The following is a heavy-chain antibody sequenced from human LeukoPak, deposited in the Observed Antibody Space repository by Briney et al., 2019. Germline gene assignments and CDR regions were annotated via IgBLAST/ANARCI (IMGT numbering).Heavy chain of an antibody. J-gene: IGHJ4*02. CDR2: IYTSGST. D-gene: IGHD6-6*01. CDR3: ARARIAARLHPFDY. V-gene: IGHV4-4*07. Sequence: PSETLSLTCTASGGSISSYYWSWIRQPAGKGLEWIGRIYTSGSTNYNPSLKSRVTMSVDTSKNQFSLKLSSVTAADTAVYYCARARIAARLHPFDYWGQGTLVTVSS. CDR1: GGSISSYY.